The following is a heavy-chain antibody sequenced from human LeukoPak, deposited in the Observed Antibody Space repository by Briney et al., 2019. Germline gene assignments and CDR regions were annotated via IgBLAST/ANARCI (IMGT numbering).Heavy chain of an antibody. CDR2: IYYSGST. CDR1: GGSISSYY. J-gene: IGHJ4*02. D-gene: IGHD4-17*01. CDR3: ARDGSDYASGYFDY. Sequence: SETLSLTCTVSGGSISSYYWSWIRQPPGKGLEWIGYIYYSGSTNYNPSLKSRVTIPVDTSKNQFSLKLSSVTAADTAVYYCARDGSDYASGYFDYWGQGTLVTVSS. V-gene: IGHV4-59*01.